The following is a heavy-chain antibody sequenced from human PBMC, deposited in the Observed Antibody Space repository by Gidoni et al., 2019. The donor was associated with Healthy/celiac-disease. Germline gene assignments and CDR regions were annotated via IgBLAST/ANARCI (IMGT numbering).Heavy chain of an antibody. CDR3: ARNRFLEWLPTVRNYYYMDV. CDR1: GGSFSGYY. Sequence: QVQLQQWGAGPLKPSETLSLTCAVYGGSFSGYYWSWIRQPPGKGLEWIGEINHSGSTNYNPSLKSRVTISVDTSKNQFSLKLSSVTAADTAVYYCARNRFLEWLPTVRNYYYMDVWGKGTTVTVSS. CDR2: INHSGST. J-gene: IGHJ6*03. D-gene: IGHD3-3*01. V-gene: IGHV4-34*01.